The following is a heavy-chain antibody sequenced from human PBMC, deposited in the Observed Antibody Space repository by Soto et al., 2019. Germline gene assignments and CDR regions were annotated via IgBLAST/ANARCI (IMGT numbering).Heavy chain of an antibody. V-gene: IGHV4-34*01. J-gene: IGHJ3*02. D-gene: IGHD3-10*01. CDR3: ARTPLWFGDDSNAFDI. CDR2: INHSGST. Sequence: SETLSLTCAVYGGSFSGYYWSWIRQPPGKGLEWIGEINHSGSTNYNPSLKSRVTISVDTSKNQFSLKLSSVTAADTAVYYCARTPLWFGDDSNAFDIWGQGTMVTVSS. CDR1: GGSFSGYY.